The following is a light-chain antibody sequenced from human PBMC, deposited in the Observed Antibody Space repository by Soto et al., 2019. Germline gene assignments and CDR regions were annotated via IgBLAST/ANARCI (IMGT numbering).Light chain of an antibody. CDR3: GTWDSTLSAGRV. V-gene: IGLV1-51*01. CDR1: SSNIGNNY. CDR2: DNQ. Sequence: QSVLTQPPSMSAAPGQKVTISCSGSSSNIGNNYVSWYQQLPGTAPKLLIYDNQKRPSGIPDRFSGSKSGTSATLGITGLQTGDEADYYCGTWDSTLSAGRVFGGGTKLTVL. J-gene: IGLJ3*02.